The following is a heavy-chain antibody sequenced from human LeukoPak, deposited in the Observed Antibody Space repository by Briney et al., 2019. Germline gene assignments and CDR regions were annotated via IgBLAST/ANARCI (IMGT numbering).Heavy chain of an antibody. CDR2: VYHSGSS. Sequence: PPETLSLTCTVSGASVSSYFWSWIRQSPEKGLEWIGYVYHSGSSSSNPSLQSRVTISQDTSRNQVSLKMTSATAADTAVYYCAKLLGEEYWGQGTQVVVSS. CDR3: AKLLGEEY. J-gene: IGHJ4*02. CDR1: GASVSSYF. V-gene: IGHV4-59*02. D-gene: IGHD6-6*01.